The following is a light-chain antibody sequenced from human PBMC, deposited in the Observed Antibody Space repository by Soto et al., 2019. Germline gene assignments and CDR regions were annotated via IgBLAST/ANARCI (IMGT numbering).Light chain of an antibody. CDR2: SAS. CDR1: QSVISNY. V-gene: IGKV3-20*01. J-gene: IGKJ4*01. Sequence: ETVFSKSPGTLSLSPGGRATLSCRASQSVISNYLAWYQQIPGQALRLLIYSASSRATGIPDRFSGSGSGTDFTLTISRLEPEDFAVYCCQQYADSLTFGGGTKV. CDR3: QQYADSLT.